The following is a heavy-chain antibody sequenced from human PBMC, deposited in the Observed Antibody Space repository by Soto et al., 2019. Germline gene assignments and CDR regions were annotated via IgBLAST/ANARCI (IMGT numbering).Heavy chain of an antibody. J-gene: IGHJ5*02. Sequence: PGESLRISCKGSGYSFTNSWIAWVRQMPGKGLEWMGIIYPGDLDTRYSPSFQGQVTISADTSINTAYLQRTSLKAPDTAMYYCASHLYHLLISLSSDSFDPSGSGSLVTVSA. CDR1: GYSFTNSW. CDR2: IYPGDLDT. V-gene: IGHV5-51*01. D-gene: IGHD2-8*01. CDR3: ASHLYHLLISLSSDSFDP.